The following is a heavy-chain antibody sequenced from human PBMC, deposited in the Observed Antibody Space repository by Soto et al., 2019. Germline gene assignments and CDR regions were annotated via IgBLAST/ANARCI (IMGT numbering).Heavy chain of an antibody. Sequence: EVQVVESGGGLVQPGGSLRLSCAASGFTFSSYWMSWVRQAPGKGLEWVARINQDGSEKYYVDSVKGRFTISRDNAKNSLYLQMNSLRAEDTAVYYCARDYPGGSYDDYWGQGTLVTVSS. CDR1: GFTFSSYW. D-gene: IGHD3-10*01. CDR3: ARDYPGGSYDDY. CDR2: INQDGSEK. V-gene: IGHV3-7*03. J-gene: IGHJ4*02.